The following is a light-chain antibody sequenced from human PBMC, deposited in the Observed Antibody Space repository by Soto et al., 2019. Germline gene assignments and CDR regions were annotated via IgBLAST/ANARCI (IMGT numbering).Light chain of an antibody. V-gene: IGKV1-5*03. CDR1: QSISSW. CDR3: QQYNSYPWT. Sequence: DIQMTQSPSTLSASVGDRVTITCRASQSISSWLAWYQQKPGKAPKLLLYKASSLESGVPSRFSGSGSGTEFTLTISSLQPDDFATYYCQQYNSYPWTCGQGPKVEI. CDR2: KAS. J-gene: IGKJ1*01.